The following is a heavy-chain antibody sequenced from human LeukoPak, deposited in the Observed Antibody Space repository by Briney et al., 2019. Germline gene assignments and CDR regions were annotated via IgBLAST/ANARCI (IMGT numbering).Heavy chain of an antibody. Sequence: PSETLSLTCTVSGGSISSYYWSWIRQPAGKGLEWIGRIYTSGSTNYNPSLKSRATMSVDTSKNQFSLKLSSVTAADTAVYYCARGGEVTYYDFWSGYYTGNSHYYYMDVWGKGTTVTVSS. J-gene: IGHJ6*03. D-gene: IGHD3-3*01. V-gene: IGHV4-4*07. CDR3: ARGGEVTYYDFWSGYYTGNSHYYYMDV. CDR2: IYTSGST. CDR1: GGSISSYY.